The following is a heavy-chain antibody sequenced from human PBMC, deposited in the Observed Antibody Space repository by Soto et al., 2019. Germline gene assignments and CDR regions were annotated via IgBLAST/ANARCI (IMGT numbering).Heavy chain of an antibody. D-gene: IGHD6-6*01. CDR2: INAGNGNT. V-gene: IGHV1-3*01. J-gene: IGHJ5*02. Sequence: ASVKVSCKASVYTFTSYAMHWVRQAPGQRLEWMGWINAGNGNTKCSQKFQGRVTITRDTSASTAYMELSSLRSEDTAVYFCARDGEYSSSSFYKWFEPWGQGTLVTVSP. CDR3: ARDGEYSSSSFYKWFEP. CDR1: VYTFTSYA.